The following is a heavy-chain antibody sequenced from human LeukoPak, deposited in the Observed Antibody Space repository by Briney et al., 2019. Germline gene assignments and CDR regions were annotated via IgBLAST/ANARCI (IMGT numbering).Heavy chain of an antibody. J-gene: IGHJ4*02. CDR3: ARARVVVAATDFDY. D-gene: IGHD2-15*01. V-gene: IGHV1-18*04. CDR2: VSAYNGNT. Sequence: ASVKVSCKASGYTFTGYYVHWVRQAPGQGLEWMGWVSAYNGNTNYAQKLQGRVTMTTDTSTSTAYMELRSLRSDDTAVYYCARARVVVAATDFDYWGQGTLVTVSS. CDR1: GYTFTGYY.